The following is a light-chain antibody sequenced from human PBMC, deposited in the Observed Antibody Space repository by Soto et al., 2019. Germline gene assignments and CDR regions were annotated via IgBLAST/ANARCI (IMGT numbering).Light chain of an antibody. V-gene: IGKV3-20*01. J-gene: IGKJ2*01. CDR1: QSVSSRY. Sequence: EIVLTQSPGTLSLSPGERATLSCRTSQSVSSRYLAWYQQRPGQAPRLLIYAASSRATGIPDRFSGSASGTDFTLTIGRLEPEDFAVYYCQQYAGSPPRYIFGQGTKLEVK. CDR2: AAS. CDR3: QQYAGSPPRYI.